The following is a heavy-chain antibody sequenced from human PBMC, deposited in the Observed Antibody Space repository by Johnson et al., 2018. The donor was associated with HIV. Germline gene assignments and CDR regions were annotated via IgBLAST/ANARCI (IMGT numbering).Heavy chain of an antibody. D-gene: IGHD3-9*01. V-gene: IGHV3-66*02. CDR1: GITVGTNY. J-gene: IGHJ3*01. Sequence: VQLVESGRGLVQRGGSLRLSCAASGITVGTNYMSWVRQAPGKGLEWVSVIFSVGDVYYADSVKGRFTISRDNSKNMVYLQMNSLRPEDTAVYYCARDGRDLVTRGSFDVWGQGTMVTVSS. CDR2: IFSVGDV. CDR3: ARDGRDLVTRGSFDV.